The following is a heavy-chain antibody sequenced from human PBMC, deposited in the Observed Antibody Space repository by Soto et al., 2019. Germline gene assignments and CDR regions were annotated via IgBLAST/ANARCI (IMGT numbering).Heavy chain of an antibody. CDR3: ARDKGQLVPAADY. D-gene: IGHD6-6*01. Sequence: GGSLRLSGAASGFTFSDYYMSCIRQAPGRGLEWVSYITSSVSSIYYADSVKGRFTISRDNAKNSLYLQMNSLRAEDTAVYYCARDKGQLVPAADYWGQGTLVTVSS. CDR1: GFTFSDYY. V-gene: IGHV3-11*01. CDR2: ITSSVSSI. J-gene: IGHJ4*02.